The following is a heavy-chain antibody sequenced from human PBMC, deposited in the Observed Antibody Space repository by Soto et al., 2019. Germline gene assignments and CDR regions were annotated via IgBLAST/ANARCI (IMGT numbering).Heavy chain of an antibody. V-gene: IGHV4-59*01. CDR2: IYYSGST. Sequence: ASETLSLTCTVSGGSISSYYWSWIRQPPGKGLEWIGYIYYSGSTNYNPSLKSRVTISVDTSKNQFSLKLSSVTAADTAVYYCARALYSSSWYGYWGQGTLVTV. CDR1: GGSISSYY. D-gene: IGHD6-13*01. J-gene: IGHJ4*02. CDR3: ARALYSSSWYGY.